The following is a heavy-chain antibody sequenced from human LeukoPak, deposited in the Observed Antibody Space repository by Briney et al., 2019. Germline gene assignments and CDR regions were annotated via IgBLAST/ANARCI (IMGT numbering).Heavy chain of an antibody. V-gene: IGHV4-30-2*01. CDR3: ARGSSGWSGNWFDP. J-gene: IGHJ5*02. D-gene: IGHD6-19*01. Sequence: SETLSLTCAVSGGSISSGGYSWSWIRQPPGKGLEWIGYIYHSGSTYYNPSLKSRVTISVDRSKNQFSLKLSSVTAADTAVYYCARGSSGWSGNWFDPWGQGTLVTVSS. CDR2: IYHSGST. CDR1: GGSISSGGYS.